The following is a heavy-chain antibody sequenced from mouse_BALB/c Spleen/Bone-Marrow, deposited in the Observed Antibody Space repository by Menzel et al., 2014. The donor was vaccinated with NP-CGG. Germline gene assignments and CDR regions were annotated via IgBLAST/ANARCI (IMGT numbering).Heavy chain of an antibody. J-gene: IGHJ2*01. CDR1: GDSITSGY. Sequence: EVKLVESGPSLVKPSQTLSLTCSVTGDSITSGYWNWIRKFPGNKLEYMGYINYSGGTYYNPSLRSQISITRDTSKNQYYLQLNSVTTEDTAPYYCVRDYYGPWGQGTTLTVSS. D-gene: IGHD1-2*01. CDR2: INYSGGT. CDR3: VRDYYGP. V-gene: IGHV3-8*02.